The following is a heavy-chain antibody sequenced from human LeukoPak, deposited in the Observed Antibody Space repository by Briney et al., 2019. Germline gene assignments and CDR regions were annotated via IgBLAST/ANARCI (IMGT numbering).Heavy chain of an antibody. CDR1: GYTLTELS. CDR2: VDPEDGAT. CDR3: ARDIEGFRELLL. D-gene: IGHD3-10*01. V-gene: IGHV1-24*01. J-gene: IGHJ4*02. Sequence: ASVKPSCKVSGYTLTELSMHSVRQAPGKGLEWMGGVDPEDGATIYAQKFQGRVTMTEDTSTDTAYMELSSLRSEDTAVYYCARDIEGFRELLLWGQGTLVTVSS.